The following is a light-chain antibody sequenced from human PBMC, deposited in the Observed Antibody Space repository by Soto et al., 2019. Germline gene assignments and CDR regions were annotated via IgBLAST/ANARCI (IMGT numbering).Light chain of an antibody. V-gene: IGLV1-44*01. J-gene: IGLJ2*01. CDR3: ATWDDSLNGRVV. Sequence: QSVLTQPPSASGTPGQRVTISCSGSTSNIGSNSVNWYHHLPGTAPKLLIYNNNQRPSGVPDRFSGSKSGTSASLAISGLQSEDEAGYFCATWDDSLNGRVVFGGGTKLTVL. CDR2: NNN. CDR1: TSNIGSNS.